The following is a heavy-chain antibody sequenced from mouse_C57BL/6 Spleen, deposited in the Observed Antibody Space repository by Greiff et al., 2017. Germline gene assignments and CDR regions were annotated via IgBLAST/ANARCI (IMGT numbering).Heavy chain of an antibody. D-gene: IGHD1-1*01. CDR2: IWSGGST. Sequence: VQLKESGPGLVQPSQSLSITCTVSGFSLTSYGVHWVRQSPGKGLEWLGVIWSGGSTDYNAAFISRLSISKDNSKSQVFFKMNSLQADDTAIYYCARPHYYGSSPYAMDYWGQGTSVTVSS. CDR1: GFSLTSYG. CDR3: ARPHYYGSSPYAMDY. V-gene: IGHV2-2*01. J-gene: IGHJ4*01.